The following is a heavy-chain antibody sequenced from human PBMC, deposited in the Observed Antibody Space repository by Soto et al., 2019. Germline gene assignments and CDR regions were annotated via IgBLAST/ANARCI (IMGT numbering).Heavy chain of an antibody. V-gene: IGHV3-9*01. Sequence: PGGSLRLSCAASGFTFDDYAMHWVRQAPGKGLEWVSGISWNSGSIGYADSVKGRFTISRDNAKNSLYLQMNSLRAEDTALYYCAKDRFPDYDYYYMDVWGKRITVTVSS. CDR2: ISWNSGSI. CDR3: AKDRFPDYDYYYMDV. CDR1: GFTFDDYA. J-gene: IGHJ6*03.